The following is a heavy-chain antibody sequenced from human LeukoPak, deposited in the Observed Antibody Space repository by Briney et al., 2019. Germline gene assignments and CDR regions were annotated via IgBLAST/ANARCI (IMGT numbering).Heavy chain of an antibody. CDR3: ARPTSYCSGGSCYHYDAFDI. CDR1: GFTFSSYW. Sequence: GGSLRLSCAASGFTFSSYWMHWVRQAPGKGLVWVSRINSDGSSTSYADSVKGRFTISRDNAKNTLYLQMNSLRAEDTAVYYCARPTSYCSGGSCYHYDAFDIWGQGTRVTVSS. D-gene: IGHD2-15*01. J-gene: IGHJ3*02. V-gene: IGHV3-74*01. CDR2: INSDGSST.